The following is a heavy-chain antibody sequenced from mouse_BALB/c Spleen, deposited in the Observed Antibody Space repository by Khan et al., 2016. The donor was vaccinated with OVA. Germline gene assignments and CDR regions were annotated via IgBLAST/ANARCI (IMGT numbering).Heavy chain of an antibody. J-gene: IGHJ2*01. CDR1: GYIFTNYV. CDR3: ARGNWQSYYFDY. V-gene: IGHV1S136*01. CDR2: INPYNGGT. Sequence: EVQLQQSGPELVKPGASVKMSCKPSGYIFTNYVLHWVKQKPGQGLEWIGYINPYNGGTKYNEKLKGKATLASDKSSITAYMELSSLTSEDSAVYYCARGNWQSYYFDYWGQGTTLTLSS. D-gene: IGHD4-1*01.